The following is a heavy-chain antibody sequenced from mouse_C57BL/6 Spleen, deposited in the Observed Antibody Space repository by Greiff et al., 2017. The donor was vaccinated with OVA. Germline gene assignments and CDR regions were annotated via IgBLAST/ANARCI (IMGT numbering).Heavy chain of an antibody. CDR2: IDPNSGGT. CDR3: ARGFYYGSSYGYFDV. D-gene: IGHD1-1*01. Sequence: VQLQQPGAELVKPGASVKLSCKASGYTFTSCWMHWVKQRPGRGLEWIGRIDPNSGGTKYNEQFKSKATLTVDKPSSTAYMQRSSLTSEDSAVDYCARGFYYGSSYGYFDVWGTGTTVTVSS. CDR1: GYTFTSCW. J-gene: IGHJ1*03. V-gene: IGHV1-72*01.